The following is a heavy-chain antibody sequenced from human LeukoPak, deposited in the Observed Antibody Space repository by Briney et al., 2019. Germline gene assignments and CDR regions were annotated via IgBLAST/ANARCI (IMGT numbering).Heavy chain of an antibody. CDR1: GGTFSNYA. CDR2: IIPIFSTA. CDR3: ARGRVNTMIRGIIPPFDY. V-gene: IGHV1-69*06. D-gene: IGHD3-10*01. J-gene: IGHJ4*02. Sequence: SVKVSCKASGGTFSNYAINWVRQAPGQGLEWMGGIIPIFSTANYAQKFQGRATITADKSTNTAHMELSSLRSDDTAVFYCARGRVNTMIRGIIPPFDYWGQGTLVTVSS.